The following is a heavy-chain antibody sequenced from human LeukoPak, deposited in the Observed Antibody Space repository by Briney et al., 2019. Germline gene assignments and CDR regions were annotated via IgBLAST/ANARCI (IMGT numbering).Heavy chain of an antibody. Sequence: SVKVSCKASRDTFINNVISWLRQVPGQGLEWMGGIIPIFGSAAYAQKFQGRVTITADESTSTAYMELSSLRSEDTAVYYCARDRIAVAGRKYYYYMDVWGKGTTVTVSS. J-gene: IGHJ6*03. CDR2: IIPIFGSA. V-gene: IGHV1-69*01. CDR3: ARDRIAVAGRKYYYYMDV. CDR1: RDTFINNV. D-gene: IGHD6-19*01.